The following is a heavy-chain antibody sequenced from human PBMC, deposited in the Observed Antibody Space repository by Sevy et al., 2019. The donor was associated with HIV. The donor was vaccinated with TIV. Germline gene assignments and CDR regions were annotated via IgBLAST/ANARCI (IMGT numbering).Heavy chain of an antibody. D-gene: IGHD2-21*02. Sequence: SETLSLTCTVSGGSVSNYYWNWIRQPAGKGLEWIGRIYISGSTYYNPSLKSRVTMSVDTSKNQFSLRLTSVTAADTAIYYCAREGRAYCGGDCYSELYYWGQGTLVTVSS. J-gene: IGHJ4*02. CDR2: IYISGST. CDR3: AREGRAYCGGDCYSELYY. V-gene: IGHV4-4*07. CDR1: GGSVSNYY.